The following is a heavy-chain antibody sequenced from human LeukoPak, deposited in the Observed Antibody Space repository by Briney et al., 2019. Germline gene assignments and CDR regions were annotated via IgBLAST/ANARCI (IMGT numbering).Heavy chain of an antibody. CDR1: GFTFTNYD. J-gene: IGHJ4*02. CDR2: LNPKSGDT. Sequence: APVKVSCKASGFTFTNYDTNWVRQAPGQGLEWMGWLNPKSGDTGYAQKFQGRVAMTRNTSITTAYMEVSSLTSDDTAVYYCARGTALSSPLEYWGQGTLVIVSS. CDR3: ARGTALSSPLEY. D-gene: IGHD1-1*01. V-gene: IGHV1-8*01.